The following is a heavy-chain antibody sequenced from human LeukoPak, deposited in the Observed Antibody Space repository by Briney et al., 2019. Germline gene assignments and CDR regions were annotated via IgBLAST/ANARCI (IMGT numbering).Heavy chain of an antibody. V-gene: IGHV4-59*02. J-gene: IGHJ4*02. CDR2: IYHTGST. Sequence: SETLSLTCTISGGSVSDYYWSWIRQSPGKGLEWIGYIYHTGSTSYSPSLKSRVTISADTSQNQFSLKLSSVTAADTAVYYCARGAGIAVAGYWGQGTLVTVSS. CDR3: ARGAGIAVAGY. D-gene: IGHD6-19*01. CDR1: GGSVSDYY.